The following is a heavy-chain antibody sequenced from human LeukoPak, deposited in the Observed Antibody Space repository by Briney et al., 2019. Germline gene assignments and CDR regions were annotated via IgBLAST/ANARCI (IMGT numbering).Heavy chain of an antibody. CDR3: ARDAIWSPYYFDY. D-gene: IGHD2-8*02. CDR2: IYHSGST. Sequence: PSETLSLTCTVSGGSISSSSYYWGWIRQPPGKGLEWIGSIYHSGSTYYNPSLKSRVTISVDTSKNQFSLKLSSVTAADTAVYYCARDAIWSPYYFDYWGQGTLVTVSS. V-gene: IGHV4-39*07. J-gene: IGHJ4*02. CDR1: GGSISSSSYY.